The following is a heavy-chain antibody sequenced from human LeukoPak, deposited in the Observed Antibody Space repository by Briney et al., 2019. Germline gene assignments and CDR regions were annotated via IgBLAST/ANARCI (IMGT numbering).Heavy chain of an antibody. CDR3: ASSGSLGVAGSYFDY. V-gene: IGHV1-2*02. D-gene: IGHD3-16*01. J-gene: IGHJ4*02. CDR1: GYTFTAYY. Sequence: GASVKVSCEASGYTFTAYYIHWVRQAPGQGLEWMGWINPNSGGTNYAQKFHGRVTMTGDTSINTAYMELNRLRSDDTAVYYCASSGSLGVAGSYFDYWGQGTLVTVSS. CDR2: INPNSGGT.